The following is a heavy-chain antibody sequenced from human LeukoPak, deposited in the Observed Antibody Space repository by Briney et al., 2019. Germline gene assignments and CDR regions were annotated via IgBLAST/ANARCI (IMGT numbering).Heavy chain of an antibody. CDR3: AGSNSLMDY. V-gene: IGHV4-39*07. Sequence: PSETLSLTCTVSGGSISSGSYYWSWIRQPAGKGLEWIGSIYHSGSTYYNPSLKSRVTISVDTSKNQFSLKLSSVTATDTAVYYCAGSNSLMDYWGQGTLVTVSS. J-gene: IGHJ4*02. CDR2: IYHSGST. D-gene: IGHD4-11*01. CDR1: GGSISSGSYY.